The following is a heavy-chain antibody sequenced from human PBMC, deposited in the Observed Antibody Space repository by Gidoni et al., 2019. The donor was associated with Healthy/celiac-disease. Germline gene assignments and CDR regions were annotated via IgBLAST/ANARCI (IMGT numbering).Heavy chain of an antibody. J-gene: IGHJ6*02. CDR1: GFTFDDYA. Sequence: EVQLVESGGGLVPPGRSLRLSCAASGFTFDDYAMHWVRQAPGKGLDCVSGISWNSGSIGYADSVKGRFTISRDNAKNSLYLQMNSLRAEDTALYYCAKDIKDYYYYYGMDVWGQGTTVTVSS. V-gene: IGHV3-9*01. CDR2: ISWNSGSI. CDR3: AKDIKDYYYYYGMDV.